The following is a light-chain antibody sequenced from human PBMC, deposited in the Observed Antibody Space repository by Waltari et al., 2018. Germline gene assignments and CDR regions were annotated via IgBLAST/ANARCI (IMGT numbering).Light chain of an antibody. CDR3: QQRSNWTPHT. V-gene: IGKV3-11*01. Sequence: EIVFTQSPPTLSLSPGETATLSCRASQSVGTYLAWYQQKPGQAPRLLIYDASNRATGIPARFRGSGSGTDFTLTISSLEAEDFAVYYCQQRSNWTPHTFGQGARLEIK. CDR1: QSVGTY. J-gene: IGKJ2*01. CDR2: DAS.